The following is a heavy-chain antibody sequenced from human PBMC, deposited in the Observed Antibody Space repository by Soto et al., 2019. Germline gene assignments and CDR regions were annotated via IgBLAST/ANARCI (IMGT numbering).Heavy chain of an antibody. CDR2: IIDSGNP. Sequence: QVQLQESGPGLVKASETLSLTCTVSGDSVSSGSNYWSSIRQSPGRGLEWIGYIIDSGNPNYNPSLKSRVIISVDTSKNQFSLKVNSVTTADTAVYYCAIDKVGWAWFEPWGQGMLVTVSS. CDR1: GDSVSSGSNY. J-gene: IGHJ5*02. V-gene: IGHV4-61*01. D-gene: IGHD5-12*01. CDR3: AIDKVGWAWFEP.